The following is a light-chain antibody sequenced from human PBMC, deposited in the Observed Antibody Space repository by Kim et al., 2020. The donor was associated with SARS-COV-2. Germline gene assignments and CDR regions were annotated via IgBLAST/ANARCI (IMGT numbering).Light chain of an antibody. V-gene: IGKV3-20*01. J-gene: IGKJ3*01. CDR2: GAS. CDR3: QQYGSSPPIT. Sequence: PGERATLSCRASQSVSSSYLAWYQQKPGQAPRLLIYGASIRATGIPDRFSGSGSGTDFTLTISRLEPEDFAVYYCQQYGSSPPITFGPGTKVDIK. CDR1: QSVSSSY.